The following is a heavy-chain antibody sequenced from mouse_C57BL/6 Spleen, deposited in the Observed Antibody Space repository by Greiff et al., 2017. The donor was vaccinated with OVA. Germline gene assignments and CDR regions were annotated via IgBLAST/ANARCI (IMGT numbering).Heavy chain of an antibody. V-gene: IGHV1-80*01. D-gene: IGHD1-1*01. CDR2: IYPGDGDT. J-gene: IGHJ1*03. CDR1: GYAFSSYW. CDR3: ARSGTTPTTYFDV. Sequence: LVESGAELVKPGASVKISCKASGYAFSSYWMNWVKQRPGKGLEWIGQIYPGDGDTNYNGKFKGKATLTADKSSSTAYMQLSSLTSEDSAVYFCARSGTTPTTYFDVWGTGTTVTVSS.